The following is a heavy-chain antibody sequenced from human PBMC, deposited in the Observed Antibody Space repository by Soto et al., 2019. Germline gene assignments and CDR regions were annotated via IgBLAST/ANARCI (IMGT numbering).Heavy chain of an antibody. V-gene: IGHV4-39*01. CDR2: IYHSGST. CDR1: GGSISSSSYY. CDR3: ARLSGAVTGTSRFDY. Sequence: PSETLSLTCTVSGGSISSSSYYWGWIRQPPGKGLEWIGSIYHSGSTYYNPSLKSRVTISVDTSKNQFSLKLTSVTAADTAVYYCARLSGAVTGTSRFDYWGQGTLVTVSS. J-gene: IGHJ4*02. D-gene: IGHD6-19*01.